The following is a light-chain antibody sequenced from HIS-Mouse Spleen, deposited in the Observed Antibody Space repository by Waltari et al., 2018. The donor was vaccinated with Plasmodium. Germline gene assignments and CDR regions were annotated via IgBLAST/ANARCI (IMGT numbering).Light chain of an antibody. CDR2: EDS. CDR3: YSTDSSGNHRV. J-gene: IGLJ3*02. V-gene: IGLV3-10*01. Sequence: SYELTQPPSVSVSPGQTPRTTCPGDALPKKYATWYQQKSGQAPVLVIYEDSKRPSGIPERFSGSSSGTMATLTISGAQVEDEADYYCYSTDSSGNHRVFGGGTKLTVL. CDR1: ALPKKY.